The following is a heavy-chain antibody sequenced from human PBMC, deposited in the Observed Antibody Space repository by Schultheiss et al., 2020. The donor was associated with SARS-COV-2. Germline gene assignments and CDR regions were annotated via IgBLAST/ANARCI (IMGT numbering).Heavy chain of an antibody. Sequence: GGSLRLSCAASGFTFDDYAMHWVRQAPGKGLEWVSGISWNSGSIGYADSVKGRFTISRDNSKNTLYLQMNSLRAEDTAVYYCAREGGDYWGQGTLVTVSS. CDR2: ISWNSGSI. CDR3: AREGGDY. D-gene: IGHD3-16*01. V-gene: IGHV3-9*01. CDR1: GFTFDDYA. J-gene: IGHJ4*02.